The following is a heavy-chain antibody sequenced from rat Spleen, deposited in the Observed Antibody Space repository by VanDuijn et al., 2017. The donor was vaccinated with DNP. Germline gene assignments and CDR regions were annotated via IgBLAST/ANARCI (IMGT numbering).Heavy chain of an antibody. D-gene: IGHD1-3*01. J-gene: IGHJ4*01. Sequence: EVKLVESGGDLVQPGRSLKLSCAASGFNFNDYWMGWVRQAPGKGLEWVATIIYDGSRTYYRDSVKGRFTISRDNAKSTLYLQMNSLRSEDTATYYCARSVRATSYYAMDAWGQGTSVTVSS. CDR3: ARSVRATSYYAMDA. V-gene: IGHV5-22*01. CDR1: GFNFNDYW. CDR2: IIYDGSRT.